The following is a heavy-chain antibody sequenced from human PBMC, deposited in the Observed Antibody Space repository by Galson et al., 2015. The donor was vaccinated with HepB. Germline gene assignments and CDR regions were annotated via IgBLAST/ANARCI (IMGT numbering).Heavy chain of an antibody. CDR2: ISYDGSNK. Sequence: SLRLSCAASGFTFSSYAMHWVRQAPGKGLEWVAVISYDGSNKYYADSVKGRFTISRDNSKNTLYLQMNSLRAEDTAVYYCARDGQLWLRGGSYFDYWGQGTLVTVSS. J-gene: IGHJ4*02. D-gene: IGHD5-18*01. V-gene: IGHV3-30-3*01. CDR1: GFTFSSYA. CDR3: ARDGQLWLRGGSYFDY.